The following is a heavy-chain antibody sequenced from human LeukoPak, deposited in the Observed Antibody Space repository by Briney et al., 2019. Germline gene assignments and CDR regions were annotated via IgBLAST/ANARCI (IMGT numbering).Heavy chain of an antibody. V-gene: IGHV3-30*18. CDR3: AKLIVATARDAFGI. J-gene: IGHJ3*02. Sequence: GGSLRLSCAASGFTFSSYGMHWVRQAPGKGLEWVAVISYDGSNKYYADSVKGRFTISRDNSKNTLYLQMNSLRAEDTAVYYCAKLIVATARDAFGIWGQGTMVTVSS. CDR2: ISYDGSNK. CDR1: GFTFSSYG. D-gene: IGHD5-12*01.